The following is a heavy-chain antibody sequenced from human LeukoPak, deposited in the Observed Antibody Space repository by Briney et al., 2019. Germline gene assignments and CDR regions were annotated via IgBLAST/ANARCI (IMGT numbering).Heavy chain of an antibody. CDR1: GFTFSTFA. J-gene: IGHJ4*02. D-gene: IGHD1-26*01. CDR3: AKVPYSANYYFDY. CDR2: ISGSGDST. Sequence: GGSLRLSCAASGFTFSTFAMTWVRPAPGKGLEWDSAISGSGDSTSYADSVKGRFYISRDNSKNMLYLQMSSLRAEDTAVYYCAKVPYSANYYFDYWGQGTLVTVSS. V-gene: IGHV3-23*01.